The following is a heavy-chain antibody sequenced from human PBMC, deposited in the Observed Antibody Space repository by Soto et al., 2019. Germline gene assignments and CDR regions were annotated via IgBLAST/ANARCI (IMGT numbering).Heavy chain of an antibody. CDR1: GFTFSTYE. J-gene: IGHJ4*02. D-gene: IGHD3-9*01. V-gene: IGHV3-48*03. CDR2: ISGSGSGT. CDR3: ARESDYDTFDY. Sequence: PGGSLRLSCAASGFTFSTYEMIWVRQAPGKGLEWVSYISGSGSGTYYADSVKGRFTISRDNAKKSLYLQMNGLRAEDTAVYYCARESDYDTFDYWGQGTLVTVSS.